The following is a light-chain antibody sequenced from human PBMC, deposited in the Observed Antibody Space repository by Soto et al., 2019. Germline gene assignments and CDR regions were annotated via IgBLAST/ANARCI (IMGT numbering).Light chain of an antibody. CDR1: SSDVGAYNY. V-gene: IGLV2-11*01. CDR3: SSSEGMYTLWV. CDR2: NDN. Sequence: QSALTQPPSVSGSPGQSVTISCSGTSSDVGAYNYVSWYQQHPGKAPKVVIYNDNQRPSGVPDRFSGSKSGNTASLTITGLQAEDEADYHCSSSEGMYTLWVFGGGTKVTVL. J-gene: IGLJ3*02.